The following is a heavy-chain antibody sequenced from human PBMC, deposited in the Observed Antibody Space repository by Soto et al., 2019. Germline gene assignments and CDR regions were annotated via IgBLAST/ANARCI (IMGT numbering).Heavy chain of an antibody. CDR3: ARHEGNGNVWPLDY. V-gene: IGHV4-39*01. CDR1: GDSIGTTHSY. D-gene: IGHD2-8*01. CDR2: IHYSGST. Sequence: QVQLLESGPGLVKPSETLSLTCTVSGDSIGTTHSYWAWIRQSPGKGLEWIGNIHYSGSTYYMPPLRSRVPLSVDTSKNQFSLRLTSVTAEDTAVYYCARHEGNGNVWPLDYWGQGILVTVSS. J-gene: IGHJ4*02.